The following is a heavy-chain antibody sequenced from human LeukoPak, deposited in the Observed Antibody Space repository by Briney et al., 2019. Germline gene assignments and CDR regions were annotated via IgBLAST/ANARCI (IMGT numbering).Heavy chain of an antibody. Sequence: KPSETLSLTCTVSGGSISSSSFYWGWIRQPPGKGLEWIGSTSYSGSTYYNPSLKSRVTISVDTSKNQFSLRLSSVTAADTAVYYCARHPGHGGVEMATILDYWGQGTLVTVSS. D-gene: IGHD5-24*01. CDR1: GGSISSSSFY. J-gene: IGHJ4*02. CDR3: ARHPGHGGVEMATILDY. CDR2: TSYSGST. V-gene: IGHV4-39*01.